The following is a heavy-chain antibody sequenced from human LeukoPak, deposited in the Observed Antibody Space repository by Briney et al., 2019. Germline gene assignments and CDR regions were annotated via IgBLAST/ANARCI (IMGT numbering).Heavy chain of an antibody. V-gene: IGHV3-11*04. CDR1: GFTFSDYY. Sequence: GGSLRLSCAASGFTFSDYYMSWIRQAPGKGLEWVSRINTDGSTINYADSVKGRFTVSRDNAKNTMYLQMNSLRAEDSAVYYCARALGYSYGYGIYWGQGTLVTVSS. J-gene: IGHJ4*02. CDR3: ARALGYSYGYGIY. D-gene: IGHD5-18*01. CDR2: INTDGSTI.